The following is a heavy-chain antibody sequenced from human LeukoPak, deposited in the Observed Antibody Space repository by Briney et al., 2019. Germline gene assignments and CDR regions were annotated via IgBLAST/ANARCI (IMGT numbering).Heavy chain of an antibody. CDR1: GGSISSYY. Sequence: SETLSLTCTVSGGSISSYYWSWIRQPPGKGLEWIGYIYTSGSTNYNPSLKSRVTISVDMSKNQFSLKLSSVTAADTAVYYCARHAGIAARLRYFDYWGQGTLVTVSS. CDR3: ARHAGIAARLRYFDY. J-gene: IGHJ4*02. D-gene: IGHD6-6*01. CDR2: IYTSGST. V-gene: IGHV4-4*09.